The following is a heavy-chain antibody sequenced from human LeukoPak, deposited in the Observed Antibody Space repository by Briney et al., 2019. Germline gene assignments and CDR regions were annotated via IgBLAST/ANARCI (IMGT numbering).Heavy chain of an antibody. D-gene: IGHD3-22*01. CDR2: INPNSGGT. V-gene: IGHV1-2*02. CDR3: ARVEGSSGYYSDY. Sequence: ASVKVSCKASGYIFTNYGISWVRQAPGQGLEWMGWINPNSGGTNYAQKFQGRVTMTRDTSISTAYMELSRLRSDDTAVYYCARVEGSSGYYSDYWGQGTLVTVSS. CDR1: GYIFTNYG. J-gene: IGHJ4*02.